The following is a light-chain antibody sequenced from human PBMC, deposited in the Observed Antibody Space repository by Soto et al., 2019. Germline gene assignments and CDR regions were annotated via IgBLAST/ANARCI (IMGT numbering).Light chain of an antibody. J-gene: IGLJ1*01. V-gene: IGLV2-14*01. CDR1: SSDVGAYNF. CDR3: SSYTSSNTPYV. CDR2: EVT. Sequence: QSALTQPASVSGSPGQSITISCTGSSSDVGAYNFVSWYQHLPGKAPKLILYEVTTHPSGVSSRFSGSKSGNTASLTISGLQADDEANYYCSSYTSSNTPYVFGTGTKVTVL.